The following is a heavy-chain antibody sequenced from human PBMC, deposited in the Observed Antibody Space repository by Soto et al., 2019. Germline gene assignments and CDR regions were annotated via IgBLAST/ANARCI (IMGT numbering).Heavy chain of an antibody. Sequence: ASVKVSCKASGYTFASYYMHWVRQAPGQGLEWMGIINPSGGSTSYAQKFQGRVTMTRDTSTSTVYMELSSLRSEDTAVYYCARGPDIVVVPAAQYNWFEPWGQGTLVTVSS. CDR2: INPSGGST. J-gene: IGHJ5*02. CDR3: ARGPDIVVVPAAQYNWFEP. CDR1: GYTFASYY. V-gene: IGHV1-46*01. D-gene: IGHD2-2*01.